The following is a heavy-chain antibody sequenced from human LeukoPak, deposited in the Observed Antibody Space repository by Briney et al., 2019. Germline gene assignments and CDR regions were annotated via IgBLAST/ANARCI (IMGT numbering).Heavy chain of an antibody. CDR2: IKQDGSEK. J-gene: IGHJ6*02. V-gene: IGHV3-7*04. CDR1: GFTFSSYW. D-gene: IGHD4-17*01. Sequence: GGSLRLFCAASGFTFSSYWMSWVRQAPGKGLEWVANIKQDGSEKYYVDSVKGRFTISRDNAKDSLYLQMNSLRAEDTAVYYCARATVTTWYYYYGMDVWGQGTTVTVSS. CDR3: ARATVTTWYYYYGMDV.